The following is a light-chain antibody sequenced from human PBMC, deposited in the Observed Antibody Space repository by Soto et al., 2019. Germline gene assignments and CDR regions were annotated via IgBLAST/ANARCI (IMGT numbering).Light chain of an antibody. J-gene: IGKJ1*01. CDR2: GAS. CDR1: QSVSSTY. Sequence: EIVLTQSPGTLSLSPGERATLSCRASQSVSSTYLAWYQHKPGQAPRLLIYGASSRATGIPDRFSGSGSGTDFTLIISRLEPEDFAVYYCQQYSTFGQGTKVDI. V-gene: IGKV3-20*01. CDR3: QQYST.